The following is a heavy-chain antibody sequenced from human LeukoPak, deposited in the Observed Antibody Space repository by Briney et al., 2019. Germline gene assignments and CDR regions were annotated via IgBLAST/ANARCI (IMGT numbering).Heavy chain of an antibody. CDR1: GGTFSSYA. V-gene: IGHV1-69*13. D-gene: IGHD3-3*01. CDR2: IIPIFGTA. Sequence: GASVKVSCKASGGTFSSYAISWVRQAPGQGLEWMGGIIPIFGTANYAQKFQGRVTITADDSTSTAYMELSSLRSEDTAVYYCARGSFTYYDFWSGYSYFDYWGQGTLVTVSS. J-gene: IGHJ4*02. CDR3: ARGSFTYYDFWSGYSYFDY.